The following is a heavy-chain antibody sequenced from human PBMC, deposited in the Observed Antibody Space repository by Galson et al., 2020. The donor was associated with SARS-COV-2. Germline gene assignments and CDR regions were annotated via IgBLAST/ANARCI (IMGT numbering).Heavy chain of an antibody. V-gene: IGHV4-31*03. CDR2: IYYSGIT. CDR1: GGSISSGGYY. D-gene: IGHD3-10*01. CDR3: ARDRGSYGSGSYGWFDP. J-gene: IGHJ5*02. Sequence: SETLSHTCTVSGGSISSGGYYWSWIRQHPGKGLEWIGHIYYSGITSYNPSLKSRLTISVDTSKNQFSLKLSSVTAADTAVYYCARDRGSYGSGSYGWFDPWGQGTLVTVSS.